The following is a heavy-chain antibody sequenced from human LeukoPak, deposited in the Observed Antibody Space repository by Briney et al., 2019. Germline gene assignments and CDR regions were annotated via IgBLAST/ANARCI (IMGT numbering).Heavy chain of an antibody. CDR3: ARHYGP. J-gene: IGHJ5*02. CDR1: GGSIRSSYYY. D-gene: IGHD3-10*01. CDR2: IYDSGST. Sequence: KSSETLSLTCTVSGGSIRSSYYYWGWIRQPPGKGLEWIGGIYDSGSTYYNPSLKSRVTISVDTSKNQFSLKLNSVTAADRAVYYCARHYGPWGQGTLVTVSS. V-gene: IGHV4-39*01.